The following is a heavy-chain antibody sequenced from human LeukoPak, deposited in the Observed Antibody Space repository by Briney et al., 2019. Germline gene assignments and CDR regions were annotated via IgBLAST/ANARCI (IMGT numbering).Heavy chain of an antibody. CDR3: ASWGVGPGDAFDI. J-gene: IGHJ3*02. CDR1: GGSISSSSYY. V-gene: IGHV4-39*07. Sequence: SETLSLTCTVSGGSISSSSYYWGWIRQPPGKGLEWLGSIYYSGSTYYNPSLKSRVTISVDTSKNQFSLKVSSVTAADTAVYYCASWGVGPGDAFDIWGQGTMVTVSS. CDR2: IYYSGST. D-gene: IGHD3-16*01.